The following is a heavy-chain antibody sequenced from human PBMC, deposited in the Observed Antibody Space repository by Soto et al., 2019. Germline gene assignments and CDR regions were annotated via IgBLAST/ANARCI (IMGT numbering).Heavy chain of an antibody. J-gene: IGHJ6*02. D-gene: IGHD2-21*01. CDR1: GFTVSSYD. V-gene: IGHV3-13*01. CDR2: IGTAGDT. Sequence: GGSLRLSCAASGFTVSSYDIHWVRQTTGKGLEWVSGIGTAGDTYYSGSVKGRFTVSREIAKNSLYLQMNSLRAEDTAVYYCARWAGGELYFYYAMDVWGRGTTVTVSS. CDR3: ARWAGGELYFYYAMDV.